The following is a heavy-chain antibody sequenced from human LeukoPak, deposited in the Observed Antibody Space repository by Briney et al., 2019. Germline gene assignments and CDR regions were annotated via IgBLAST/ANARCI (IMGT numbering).Heavy chain of an antibody. Sequence: PSETLSLTCAVYGGSFSGYYWSWIRQPPGKGLEWIGEINHSGSTNYNPSLKSRVTISVDTSKNQFSLKLSSVTAADTAVYYCARIWFAYFDYWGQGTLVTVSS. CDR3: ARIWFAYFDY. J-gene: IGHJ4*02. CDR2: INHSGST. CDR1: GGSFSGYY. V-gene: IGHV4-34*01. D-gene: IGHD3-10*01.